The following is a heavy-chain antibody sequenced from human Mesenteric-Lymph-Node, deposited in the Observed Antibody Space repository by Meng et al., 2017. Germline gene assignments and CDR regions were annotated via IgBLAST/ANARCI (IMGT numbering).Heavy chain of an antibody. CDR1: GYTFISYD. CDR3: ARAGYSSSREFDY. D-gene: IGHD6-13*01. V-gene: IGHV1-18*01. CDR2: ISPYNGNT. J-gene: IGHJ4*02. Sequence: QVQLVQSGAEVKKPGASVKVSCKASGYTFISYDISWVRRAPGQGLEWMGWISPYNGNTNYARKFQGRVTMTTDTSTGTAYMELRSLRSDDTAVYFCARAGYSSSREFDYWGQGTLVTVSS.